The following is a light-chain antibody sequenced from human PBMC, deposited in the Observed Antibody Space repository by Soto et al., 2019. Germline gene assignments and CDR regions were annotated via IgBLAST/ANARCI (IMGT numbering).Light chain of an antibody. CDR3: SSLTTSFTYV. V-gene: IGLV2-14*01. CDR2: EVN. J-gene: IGLJ1*01. Sequence: QSVLTQPASVSGSPGQSITISCTGTSSDIGRYNYVSWFQQHPGKVPKLVIFEVNYRPSGVSDRFSGSKSGNTASLTITGLQAEDEADYYCSSLTTSFTYVFGTGTKVTVL. CDR1: SSDIGRYNY.